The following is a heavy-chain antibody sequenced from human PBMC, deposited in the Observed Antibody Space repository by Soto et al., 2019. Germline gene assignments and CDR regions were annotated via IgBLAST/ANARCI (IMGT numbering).Heavy chain of an antibody. CDR1: GGSIISGGYY. CDR2: IYYSGST. D-gene: IGHD2-15*01. J-gene: IGHJ6*02. Sequence: SETLSLTCTVSGGSIISGGYYWSLIRQHPGKGLEWIGYIYYSGSTYYNPSLKSRVTISVDTSKNQFSLKLSSVTAADTAVYYCARDLLGYCSGGSCNRGYYYGMDGWGQGTTVTVSS. V-gene: IGHV4-31*03. CDR3: ARDLLGYCSGGSCNRGYYYGMDG.